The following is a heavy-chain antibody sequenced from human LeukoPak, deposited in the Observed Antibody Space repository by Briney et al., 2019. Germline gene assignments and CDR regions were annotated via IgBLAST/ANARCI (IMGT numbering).Heavy chain of an antibody. Sequence: GGFLRLSCAASGFTFSSYWMHWVRQAPGKGLVWVSRINSDGSSTSYADSVKGRFTISRDNAKNTLYLQMNSLRAEDTAVYYCARDEGGDGSGKARVYYYYGMDVWGQGTTVTVSS. CDR2: INSDGSST. J-gene: IGHJ6*02. V-gene: IGHV3-74*01. CDR1: GFTFSSYW. D-gene: IGHD3-10*01. CDR3: ARDEGGDGSGKARVYYYYGMDV.